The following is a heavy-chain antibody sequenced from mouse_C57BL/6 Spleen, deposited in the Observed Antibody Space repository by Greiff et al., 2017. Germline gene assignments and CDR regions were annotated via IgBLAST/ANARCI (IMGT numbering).Heavy chain of an antibody. CDR2: IDPETGGT. CDR1: GYTFTDYE. J-gene: IGHJ4*01. Sequence: VQGVESGAELVRPGASVTLSCKASGYTFTDYEMHWVKQTPVHGLEWIGAIDPETGGTAYNQKFTGKAILTADKSSSTAYMELRSRTSEDSAVYYCTNGSSYDAMDYWGQGTSVTVSS. D-gene: IGHD1-1*01. CDR3: TNGSSYDAMDY. V-gene: IGHV1-15*01.